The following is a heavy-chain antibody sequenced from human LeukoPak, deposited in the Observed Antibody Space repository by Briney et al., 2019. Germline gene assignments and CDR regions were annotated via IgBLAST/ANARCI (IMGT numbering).Heavy chain of an antibody. V-gene: IGHV3-30-3*01. Sequence: PGGSLRLSCAASGFTFSSYAMHWVRQAPGKGLEWVAVISYDGSNKYYADSVKGRFTISRDNSKNTLYLQMNSLRAEDTAVYYCARDRAGGFGELLLDYWGQGTLVTVSS. J-gene: IGHJ4*02. CDR2: ISYDGSNK. D-gene: IGHD3-10*01. CDR3: ARDRAGGFGELLLDY. CDR1: GFTFSSYA.